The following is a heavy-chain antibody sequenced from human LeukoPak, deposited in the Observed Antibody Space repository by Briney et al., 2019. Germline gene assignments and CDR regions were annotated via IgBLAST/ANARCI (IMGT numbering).Heavy chain of an antibody. CDR1: GFTFSNYA. Sequence: XGSLRLSCAASGFTFSNYAMSWVRQAPGKGLEWVSAISGSGGSTYYADSVKSRFTISRGNSKNTLYLQMNSLRAEVTAVYYCALNGREVPSGAFDIWGQGTMVTVSS. CDR3: ALNGREVPSGAFDI. D-gene: IGHD3-16*02. V-gene: IGHV3-23*01. CDR2: ISGSGGST. J-gene: IGHJ3*02.